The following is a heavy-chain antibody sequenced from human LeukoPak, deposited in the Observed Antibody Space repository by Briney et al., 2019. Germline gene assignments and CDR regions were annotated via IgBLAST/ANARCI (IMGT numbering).Heavy chain of an antibody. CDR3: TRAPAAYSTAWND. D-gene: IGHD6-19*01. J-gene: IGHJ4*02. V-gene: IGHV1-2*06. Sequence: ASVNVSCKASGYTFTDYYMHWVRQAPGQGLEWMGRINPNSGGTNYAQKFQGRVTMTRDTSINTAYMDLSRLTSDDTAVYFCTRAPAAYSTAWNDWGQGTLVTVSS. CDR1: GYTFTDYY. CDR2: INPNSGGT.